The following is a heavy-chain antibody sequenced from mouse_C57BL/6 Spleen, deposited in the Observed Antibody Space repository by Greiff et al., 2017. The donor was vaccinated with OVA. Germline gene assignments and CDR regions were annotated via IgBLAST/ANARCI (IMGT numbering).Heavy chain of an antibody. D-gene: IGHD1-1*01. CDR2: ISNLAYSI. J-gene: IGHJ1*03. V-gene: IGHV5-15*01. Sequence: EVQLVESGGGLVQPGGSLKLSCAASGFTFSDYGMAWVRQAPRKGPEWVAFISNLAYSIYYADTVTGRFTISRENAKNTLYLEMSSLRSEDTAMYYCARHLNYYGSSYGYFDVWGTGTTVTVSS. CDR3: ARHLNYYGSSYGYFDV. CDR1: GFTFSDYG.